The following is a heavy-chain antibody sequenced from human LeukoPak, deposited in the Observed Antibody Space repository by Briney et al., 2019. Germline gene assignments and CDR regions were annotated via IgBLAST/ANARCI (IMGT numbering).Heavy chain of an antibody. V-gene: IGHV3-48*04. D-gene: IGHD3-3*01. CDR3: ARVIPTIFGVVISPYYFDY. CDR2: ISSSGSTI. CDR1: GFTFSSYW. Sequence: GGSLRLSCAASGFTFSSYWMSWVRQAPGKGLEWVSYISSSGSTIYYADSVKGRFTISRDNAKNSLYLQMNSLRAEDTAVYCCARVIPTIFGVVISPYYFDYWGQGTLVTVSS. J-gene: IGHJ4*02.